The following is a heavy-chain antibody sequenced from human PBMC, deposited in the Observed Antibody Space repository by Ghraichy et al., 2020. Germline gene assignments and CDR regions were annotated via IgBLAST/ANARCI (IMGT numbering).Heavy chain of an antibody. V-gene: IGHV1-18*01. J-gene: IGHJ6*02. CDR1: GYTFTSYG. Sequence: AAVKVSCKASGYTFTSYGISWVRQAPGQGLEWMGWISAYNGNTNYAQKLQGRVTMTTDTSTSTAYMELRSLRSDDTAVYYCARDGFCSSTSCYHDLLYYYYYGMDVWGQGTTVTVSS. D-gene: IGHD2-2*01. CDR3: ARDGFCSSTSCYHDLLYYYYYGMDV. CDR2: ISAYNGNT.